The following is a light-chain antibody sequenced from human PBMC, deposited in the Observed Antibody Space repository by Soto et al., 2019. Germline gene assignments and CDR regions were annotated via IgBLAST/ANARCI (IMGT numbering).Light chain of an antibody. CDR2: GVS. V-gene: IGKV3-15*01. CDR3: QQYNDNWPT. CDR1: QSVRSTY. Sequence: EIVMTQSPVTLSVSPGERATLSCRASQSVRSTYLAWYQQKPGQAPRLLIFGVSNRAAGIPDRFSGSGSGTEFTLTISSLQSEDFAVYYCQQYNDNWPTFGQGTKVDIK. J-gene: IGKJ1*01.